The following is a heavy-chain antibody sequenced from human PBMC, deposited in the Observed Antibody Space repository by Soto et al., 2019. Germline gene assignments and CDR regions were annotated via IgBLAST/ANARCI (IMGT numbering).Heavy chain of an antibody. Sequence: QVRLVESGGGVVQPGRSLRLSCTASGFSFSSYAMYWFRQPQGKGLVWVAVISHDGINKHYADSVKGRVTVSRDNSNHSLDLQLNSLRGEDTAMYYCARDMYSSDYFVKWFEPWGQGTLVTVSS. V-gene: IGHV3-30-3*01. CDR2: ISHDGINK. CDR3: ARDMYSSDYFVKWFEP. CDR1: GFSFSSYA. D-gene: IGHD6-19*01. J-gene: IGHJ5*02.